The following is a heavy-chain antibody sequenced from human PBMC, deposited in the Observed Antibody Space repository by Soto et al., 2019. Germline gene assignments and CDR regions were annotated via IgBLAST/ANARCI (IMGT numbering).Heavy chain of an antibody. CDR1: GGTFSSYA. V-gene: IGHV1-69*01. CDR3: ARTLPMVRGVMAYDYGMDV. D-gene: IGHD3-10*01. J-gene: IGHJ6*02. Sequence: QVQLVQSGAEVKKPGSSVKVSCKASGGTFSSYAISWVRQAPGQGLEWMGGIIPILGTANYAQKFQSRVTITADESTSTAYMEMSSLRSEYTDVYYWARTLPMVRGVMAYDYGMDVWGQGTTVTVSS. CDR2: IIPILGTA.